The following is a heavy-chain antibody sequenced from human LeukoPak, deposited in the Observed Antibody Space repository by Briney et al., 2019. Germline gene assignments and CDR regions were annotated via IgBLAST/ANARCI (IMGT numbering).Heavy chain of an antibody. D-gene: IGHD1-26*01. V-gene: IGHV1-2*02. J-gene: IGHJ3*02. CDR2: INPNSGGT. Sequence: ASVKVSCKASGYTFTGYYMHWVRQAPGQGLKWMGWINPNSGGTNYAQKFQGRVTMTRDTSISTAYMELSRLRSDDTAVYYCARDSIVGATHDAFDNWGQGTMVTVSS. CDR3: ARDSIVGATHDAFDN. CDR1: GYTFTGYY.